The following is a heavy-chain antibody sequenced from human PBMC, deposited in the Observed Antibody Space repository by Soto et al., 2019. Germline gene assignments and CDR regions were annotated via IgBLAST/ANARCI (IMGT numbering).Heavy chain of an antibody. D-gene: IGHD5-12*01. CDR1: GGTVSSYT. CDR3: ARGKRGYSGYDYPDDY. J-gene: IGHJ4*02. Sequence: QVQLVQSGAEVKRPGSSVKVSCKASGGTVSSYTISWVRQAPGQGLEWMRRIIPILGIANYAQKFQGRVTITADKSTSTAYMELSSLRSEDTAVYYCARGKRGYSGYDYPDDYWGQGTLVTVSS. CDR2: IIPILGIA. V-gene: IGHV1-69*02.